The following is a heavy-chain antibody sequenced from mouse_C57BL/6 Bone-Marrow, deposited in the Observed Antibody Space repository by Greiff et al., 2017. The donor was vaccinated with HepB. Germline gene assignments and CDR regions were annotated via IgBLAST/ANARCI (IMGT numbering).Heavy chain of an antibody. CDR1: GFSLTSYG. CDR2: IWSGGST. V-gene: IGHV2-2*01. D-gene: IGHD1-1*02. J-gene: IGHJ3*01. Sequence: QVQLKQSGPGLVQPSQSLSITCTVSGFSLTSYGVHWVRQSPGKGLEWLGVIWSGGSTDYNAAFISRLGISKDNSKSQVFFKMNSLQADDTAIYYCAGSYGGFAYWGQGTLVTVSA. CDR3: AGSYGGFAY.